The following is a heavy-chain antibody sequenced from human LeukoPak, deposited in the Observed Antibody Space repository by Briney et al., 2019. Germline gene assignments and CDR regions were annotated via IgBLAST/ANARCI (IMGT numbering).Heavy chain of an antibody. J-gene: IGHJ4*02. CDR2: ISAYNGNT. D-gene: IGHD5-12*01. CDR3: ARDPSGYDSPRSPFDY. Sequence: ASVKVSCKASGYTFTSYGISWVRQAPGQGLEWMGRISAYNGNTNYAQKLQGRVTMTTDTSTSTAYMELRSLRSDDTAVYYCARDPSGYDSPRSPFDYWGQGTLVTVSS. V-gene: IGHV1-18*01. CDR1: GYTFTSYG.